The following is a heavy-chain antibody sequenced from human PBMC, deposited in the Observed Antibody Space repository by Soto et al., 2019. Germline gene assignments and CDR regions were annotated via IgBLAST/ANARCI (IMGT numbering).Heavy chain of an antibody. Sequence: ASVKVSCKASGYTFTGYYMHWVRQAPGQGLEWMGRISADNGNTKYAQKFRGRVTMTTDTSTSTVYMELRNLRSDDTAVYYCARCIQQDYYYGMDVWG. CDR1: GYTFTGYY. V-gene: IGHV1-18*04. J-gene: IGHJ6*02. CDR2: ISADNGNT. D-gene: IGHD5-18*01. CDR3: ARCIQQDYYYGMDV.